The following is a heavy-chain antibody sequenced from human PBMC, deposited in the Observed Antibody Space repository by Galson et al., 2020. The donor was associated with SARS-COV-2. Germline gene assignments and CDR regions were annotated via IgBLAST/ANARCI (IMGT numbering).Heavy chain of an antibody. Sequence: ASVKVSCKAFGYTFNSSGVNWVRRAPGQGLEWMVWISVYSGNTNYAQKFPGRVTMTADTSTSTAYMALRSLRSYDTAVYYCARDRVVAAGTPGEYWGQGTQVTVYS. CDR2: ISVYSGNT. CDR1: GYTFNSSG. CDR3: ARDRVVAAGTPGEY. J-gene: IGHJ4*02. V-gene: IGHV1-18*01. D-gene: IGHD2-2*01.